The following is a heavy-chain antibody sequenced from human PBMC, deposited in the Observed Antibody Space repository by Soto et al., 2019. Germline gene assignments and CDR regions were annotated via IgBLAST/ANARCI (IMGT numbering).Heavy chain of an antibody. Sequence: PGGSLRLSCAGSGFPFSSYSMNWVRQAPGKGLEWVSSITGTSSYIHYADSLRGRLTISRDNAKNSLYLQMNTLRPEATAVYYSARVTYGSRTRCLRSIEGWG. CDR3: ARVTYGSRTRCLRSIEG. J-gene: IGHJ6*01. CDR2: ITGTSSYI. V-gene: IGHV3-21*01. D-gene: IGHD2-2*01. CDR1: GFPFSSYS.